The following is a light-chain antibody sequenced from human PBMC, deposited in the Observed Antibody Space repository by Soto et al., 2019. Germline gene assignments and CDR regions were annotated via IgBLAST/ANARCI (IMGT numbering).Light chain of an antibody. J-gene: IGKJ2*01. V-gene: IGKV3-20*01. CDR1: QGVSSSY. CDR3: QQYGSSPYT. Sequence: EIVLTQSPGTLSLSPGERATLSCRASQGVSSSYLAWNQQKPGQAPRLLIYGASIRATGIPDRFSGSGSGTDFTLTISRLEPEDFAVYYCQQYGSSPYTFGQGTKLEIK. CDR2: GAS.